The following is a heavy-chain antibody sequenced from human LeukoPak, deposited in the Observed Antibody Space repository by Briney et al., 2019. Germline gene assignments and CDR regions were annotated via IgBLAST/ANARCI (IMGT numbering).Heavy chain of an antibody. J-gene: IGHJ2*01. CDR1: GGSISSGGYS. CDR3: AREFSSSWYADGGNNWYFDL. D-gene: IGHD6-13*01. Sequence: SETLSLTCTVPGGSISSGGYSWSWIRQPPGKGLEWIGYIYYSGSTYYNPSLKSRVTISVDTSKNQFSLKLSSVTAADTAVYYCAREFSSSWYADGGNNWYFDLWGRGTLVTVSS. V-gene: IGHV4-30-4*07. CDR2: IYYSGST.